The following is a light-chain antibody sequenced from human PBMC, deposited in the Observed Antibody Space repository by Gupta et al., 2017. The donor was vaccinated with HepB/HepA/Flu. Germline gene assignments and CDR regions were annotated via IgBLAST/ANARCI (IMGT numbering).Light chain of an antibody. V-gene: IGKV1-33*01. CDR2: EAS. Sequence: DIQMTQSPSSLSASLVDSLTITCQASQNIYQYVNWYQQKPGKAPKHLIYEASNLEAGVPSRFSGSGSGTVFSLTISSLQPEDIGTYYCQQYHNLFTFGPGTKVEIK. CDR3: QQYHNLFT. CDR1: QNIYQY. J-gene: IGKJ3*01.